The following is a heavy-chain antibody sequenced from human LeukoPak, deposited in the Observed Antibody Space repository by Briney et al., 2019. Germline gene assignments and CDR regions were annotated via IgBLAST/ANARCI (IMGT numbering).Heavy chain of an antibody. J-gene: IGHJ4*02. CDR1: GYSITSTYW. Sequence: SETLSLTCAVSGYSITSTYWRGWIRQTPGRGLDWIGILHHSGSTSYSPSLKSRVTISVDTSKNQFSLRLSSVTAADTAVYYCARGELTGDVFDCWGQGTLVTVSS. V-gene: IGHV4-38-2*01. CDR3: ARGELTGDVFDC. D-gene: IGHD7-27*01. CDR2: LHHSGST.